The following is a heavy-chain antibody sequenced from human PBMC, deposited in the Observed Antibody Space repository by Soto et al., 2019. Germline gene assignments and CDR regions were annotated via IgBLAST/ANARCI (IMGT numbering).Heavy chain of an antibody. CDR2: VKSKTDGGTT. V-gene: IGHV3-15*07. Sequence: GGSLRLSCAASGFTFSNAWINWVRQAPGKGLEWVGRVKSKTDGGTTDYAAPVKGRFAISRDDSKNTLYLQMNSLKNEDTAVYYCTTGSPYSGGLFDYWGQGTLVTVSS. CDR1: GFTFSNAW. J-gene: IGHJ4*02. CDR3: TTGSPYSGGLFDY. D-gene: IGHD1-26*01.